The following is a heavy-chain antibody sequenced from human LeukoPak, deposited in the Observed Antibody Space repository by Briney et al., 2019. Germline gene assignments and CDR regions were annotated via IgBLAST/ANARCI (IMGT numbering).Heavy chain of an antibody. Sequence: SETLSLTCSVSGYSISSGYYWGGIRQPPGKGLEWIGSIYHSGNTYYNPSLKSRVTISVDTSKNQFSLNLSSVTAADTAVYYCARVRLRNTSGGLSWFDPWGQGTLVTVSS. CDR2: IYHSGNT. V-gene: IGHV4-38-2*02. CDR1: GYSISSGYY. D-gene: IGHD1/OR15-1a*01. CDR3: ARVRLRNTSGGLSWFDP. J-gene: IGHJ5*02.